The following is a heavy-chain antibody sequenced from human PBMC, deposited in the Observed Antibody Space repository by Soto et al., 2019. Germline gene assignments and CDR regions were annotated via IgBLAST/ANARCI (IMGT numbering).Heavy chain of an antibody. V-gene: IGHV3-30-3*01. CDR1: GFTFSSYA. J-gene: IGHJ6*02. D-gene: IGHD6-13*01. CDR2: ISYDGSNK. Sequence: GGSLRLSCAASGFTFSSYAMHWVRQAPGKGLEWVAVISYDGSNKYYADSVKGRFTISRDNSKNTLYLQMNSLRAEDTAVYYCARVEAAAGYYYYYGMDVWGQGTTVTVSS. CDR3: ARVEAAAGYYYYYGMDV.